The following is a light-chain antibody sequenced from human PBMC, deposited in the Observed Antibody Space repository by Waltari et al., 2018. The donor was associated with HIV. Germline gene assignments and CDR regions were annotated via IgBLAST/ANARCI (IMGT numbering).Light chain of an antibody. CDR3: SSYTSSDTVV. CDR1: SSDVGGYNA. J-gene: IGLJ2*01. CDR2: EVS. V-gene: IGLV2-14*01. Sequence: QSALTQPASVSGSPGQSISISCTGTSSDVGGYNAVSWYQQHPAKAPKLVILEVSNRPSGVSNRFAGSKSVNRASLTISGLQADDEAYYYCSSYTSSDTVVFGGGTKVTVL.